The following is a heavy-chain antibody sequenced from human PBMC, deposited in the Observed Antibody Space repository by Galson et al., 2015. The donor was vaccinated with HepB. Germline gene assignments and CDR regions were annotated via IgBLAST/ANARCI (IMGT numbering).Heavy chain of an antibody. V-gene: IGHV1-18*01. Sequence: SVKVSCKASGYTFTSYGISWVRQAPGQGLEWMGWISAYNGNTNYAQKLQGRVTMTTDTSTSTAYMELRSLRSDDTAVYYCARDLTEYQLLSLRYYYGMDVWGQGTTVTVSS. D-gene: IGHD2-2*01. CDR2: ISAYNGNT. CDR1: GYTFTSYG. CDR3: ARDLTEYQLLSLRYYYGMDV. J-gene: IGHJ6*02.